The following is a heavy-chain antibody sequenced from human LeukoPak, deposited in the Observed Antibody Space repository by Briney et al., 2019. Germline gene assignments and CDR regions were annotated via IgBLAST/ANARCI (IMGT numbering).Heavy chain of an antibody. CDR3: ARANSLMVRGVISYFDS. CDR1: GVTVSSGY. J-gene: IGHJ4*02. D-gene: IGHD3-10*01. Sequence: GGSLRLSCAASGVTVSSGYMSWVRQAPGKGLEWISFISGGGNTFYADSVKGRFTISRDNSKNTLYPQMNSLRDEDTAVYFCARANSLMVRGVISYFDSWGQGTPVTVSS. V-gene: IGHV3-53*01. CDR2: ISGGGNT.